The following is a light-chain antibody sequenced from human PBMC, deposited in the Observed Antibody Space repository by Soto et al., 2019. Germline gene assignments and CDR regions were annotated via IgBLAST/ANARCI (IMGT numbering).Light chain of an antibody. CDR1: QSVSSY. Sequence: EFVLTQSPATLSLSPGERATLSCRASQSVSSYLAWYQQKPGQAPRLLIYDAFTRATGIPDRFSGSGSGTEFTLTISSLQSEDVAVYFCQEYDNWPPEGPFGQGTKVEI. CDR3: QEYDNWPPEGP. V-gene: IGKV3-15*01. J-gene: IGKJ1*01. CDR2: DAF.